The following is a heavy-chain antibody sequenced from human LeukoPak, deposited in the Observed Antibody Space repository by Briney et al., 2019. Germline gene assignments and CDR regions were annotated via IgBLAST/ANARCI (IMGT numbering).Heavy chain of an antibody. D-gene: IGHD3-10*01. V-gene: IGHV3-30*02. CDR2: IRYDGSNK. Sequence: GGSLRLSCAASGFTFSSYGMHWVRQAPGKGLEWVAFIRYDGSNKYYADSVKGRFTISRDNAKNSLYLQMNSLRAEDTAVYYCARDLLWFGELEGGAFDIWGQGTMVTVSS. J-gene: IGHJ3*02. CDR3: ARDLLWFGELEGGAFDI. CDR1: GFTFSSYG.